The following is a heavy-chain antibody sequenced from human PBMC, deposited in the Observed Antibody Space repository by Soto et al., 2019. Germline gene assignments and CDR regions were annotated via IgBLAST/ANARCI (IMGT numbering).Heavy chain of an antibody. CDR1: GYTFTSYY. CDR2: INPSGGST. Sequence: ASVKVSCKASGYTFTSYYMHWVRQAPGQGLEWMGIINPSGGSTSYAQKFQGRATMTRDTSTSTVYMELSSLRSEDTAVYYCARDHYYDSSGYYGIDYWGQGTLVTV. D-gene: IGHD3-22*01. J-gene: IGHJ4*02. V-gene: IGHV1-46*01. CDR3: ARDHYYDSSGYYGIDY.